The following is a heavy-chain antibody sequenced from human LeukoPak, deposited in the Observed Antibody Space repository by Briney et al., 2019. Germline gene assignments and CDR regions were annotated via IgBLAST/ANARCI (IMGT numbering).Heavy chain of an antibody. CDR2: IYYSGTT. D-gene: IGHD6-13*01. Sequence: SETLSLTCTVSGGSISGNSWGWIRQPQGKGREWIGYIYYSGTTNYNPSLKSRVTISVDTSKNQFSLKLSSVTAADTAVYYCARGVYIAAAQYAYWGQGTLVTVSS. CDR1: GGSISGNS. V-gene: IGHV4-59*01. J-gene: IGHJ4*02. CDR3: ARGVYIAAAQYAY.